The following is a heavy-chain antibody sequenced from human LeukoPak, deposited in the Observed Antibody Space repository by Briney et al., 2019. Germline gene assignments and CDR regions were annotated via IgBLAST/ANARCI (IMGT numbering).Heavy chain of an antibody. Sequence: PGGSLRLSCAASGFIFSNYAIHWVRQAPGKGLEWVAVISYDGSNKYYVDSVKGRFTSSRDNAKNSLYLQMNSLRAEDTAVYYCARDSATVTSTSSWFDPWGQGTLVTVSS. CDR1: GFIFSNYA. V-gene: IGHV3-30*04. J-gene: IGHJ5*02. D-gene: IGHD4-17*01. CDR2: ISYDGSNK. CDR3: ARDSATVTSTSSWFDP.